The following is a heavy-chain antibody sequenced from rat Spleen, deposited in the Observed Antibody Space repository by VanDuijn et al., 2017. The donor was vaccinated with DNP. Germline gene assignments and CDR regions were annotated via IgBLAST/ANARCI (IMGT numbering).Heavy chain of an antibody. CDR2: INGAGNT. CDR3: AIQLGFFDY. J-gene: IGHJ2*01. Sequence: EVQLQESGPGLVKPSQSLSLTCSVTGYSITSNFRWSWIRKFPGNKLEWMGYINGAGNTNYNPSLKSRISITRDTSKNQFFLQVNSVTTEDSATYYCAIQLGFFDYWGQGVMVTVSS. V-gene: IGHV3-3*01. D-gene: IGHD5-1*01. CDR1: GYSITSNFR.